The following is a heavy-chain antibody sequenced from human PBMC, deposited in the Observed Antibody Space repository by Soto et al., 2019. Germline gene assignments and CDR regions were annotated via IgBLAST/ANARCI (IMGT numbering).Heavy chain of an antibody. CDR3: ARKPDVATAKVGGGYVFDV. Sequence: QVQLQESGPGLVKPSGTLSLTCAASSGSIFTTNWWSWVRQSPGRGLQWIGDIYHSGSPKYNPSLKIRVSISIDKSKDRFCLNLTSVTAAHTAVYYCARKPDVATAKVGGGYVFDVWGQGTMVTVSS. V-gene: IGHV4-4*02. CDR1: SGSIFTTNW. CDR2: IYHSGSP. D-gene: IGHD3-16*01. J-gene: IGHJ3*01.